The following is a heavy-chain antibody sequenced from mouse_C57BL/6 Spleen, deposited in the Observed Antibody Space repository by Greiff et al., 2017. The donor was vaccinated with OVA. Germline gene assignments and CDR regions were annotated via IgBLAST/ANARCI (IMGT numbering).Heavy chain of an antibody. V-gene: IGHV1-69*01. D-gene: IGHD1-1*01. CDR1: GYTFTSYW. J-gene: IGHJ1*03. CDR2: IDPSDSYT. CDR3: ARSGHYYGSSYWYFDV. Sequence: VQLQQSGAELVMPGASVKLSCKASGYTFTSYWMHWVKQRPGQGLEWIGEIDPSDSYTNYNQKFKGKSTLTVDKSSSTAYMQLSSLTSEDSAVYYCARSGHYYGSSYWYFDVWGTGTTVTVSS.